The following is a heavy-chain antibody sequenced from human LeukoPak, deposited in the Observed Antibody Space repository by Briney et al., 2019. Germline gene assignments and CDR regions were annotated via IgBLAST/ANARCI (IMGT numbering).Heavy chain of an antibody. D-gene: IGHD3-22*01. J-gene: IGHJ3*02. Sequence: PSETLSLTCSVSGDSITSFYWSWIRQPPGKGLEWIGYIYYSGSTNYNPSLKSRVTISVDTSKNQFSLKLSSVTAADTAVYYCAREDVGYYDSSGYYHDALDIWGQGTMVTVSS. V-gene: IGHV4-59*01. CDR1: GDSITSFY. CDR3: AREDVGYYDSSGYYHDALDI. CDR2: IYYSGST.